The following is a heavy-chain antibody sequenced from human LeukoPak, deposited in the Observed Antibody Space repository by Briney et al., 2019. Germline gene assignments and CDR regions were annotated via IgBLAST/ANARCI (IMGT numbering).Heavy chain of an antibody. J-gene: IGHJ3*02. D-gene: IGHD5/OR15-5a*01. CDR1: GGSNSSYY. CDR3: ARRSTAFDAFDI. CDR2: IYYCWST. V-gene: IGHV4-59*08. Sequence: SESLSLTRTVCGGSNSSYYWSWMRQPPGRGLAGVGYIYYCWSTNYNPSLKSRVTRSVDTSKNQFSLKLSSVTAADTAVYYCARRSTAFDAFDIWGQGTVVTVSS.